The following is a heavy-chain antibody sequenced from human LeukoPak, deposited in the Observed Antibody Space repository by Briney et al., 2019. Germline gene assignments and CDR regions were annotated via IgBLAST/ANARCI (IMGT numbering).Heavy chain of an antibody. Sequence: SSETLSLTCAVYGGSFSGYYWTWIRQPPGKGLEWIGEINHSGSTNYNPSLKSRVTISVDTSKNQFSLKLSSVTAADTAVYYCARGQGTVTTHWGQGTLVTVSS. CDR1: GGSFSGYY. CDR3: ARGQGTVTTH. V-gene: IGHV4-34*01. CDR2: INHSGST. D-gene: IGHD4-17*01. J-gene: IGHJ4*02.